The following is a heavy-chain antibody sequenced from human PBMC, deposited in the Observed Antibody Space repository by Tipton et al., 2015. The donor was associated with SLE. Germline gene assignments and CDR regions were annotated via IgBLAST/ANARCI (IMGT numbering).Heavy chain of an antibody. V-gene: IGHV4-59*11. Sequence: TLSLTCTVSGGSISSHYWSWIRQPPGKGLEWIGYIYYSGSTNYNPSLQSRVTISLDTSKNPFSLKLSSVTAADTAVYYCARGWYSSSGGGYYFDYWGQGTLVTVSS. CDR1: GGSISSHY. D-gene: IGHD6-13*01. J-gene: IGHJ4*02. CDR3: ARGWYSSSGGGYYFDY. CDR2: IYYSGST.